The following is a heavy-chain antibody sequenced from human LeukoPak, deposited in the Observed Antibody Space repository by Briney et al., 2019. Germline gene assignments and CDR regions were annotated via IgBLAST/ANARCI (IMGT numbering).Heavy chain of an antibody. CDR2: INPSGGST. D-gene: IGHD6-19*01. CDR1: GYTFISYY. Sequence: ASVKVSCKASGYTFISYYMHLVRQGPGRGREWGGIINPSGGSTSYAQKFQGRVTMTGDTSTSTVYMELSSLRSEDTAVYYCARDRGIAVAGTRGYFDYWGQGTLVTVSS. V-gene: IGHV1-46*01. CDR3: ARDRGIAVAGTRGYFDY. J-gene: IGHJ4*02.